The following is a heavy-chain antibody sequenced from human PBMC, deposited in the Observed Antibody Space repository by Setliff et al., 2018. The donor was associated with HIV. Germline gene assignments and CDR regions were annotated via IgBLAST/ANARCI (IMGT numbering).Heavy chain of an antibody. J-gene: IGHJ6*03. Sequence: GGSLRLSCATSGFTFSSYWMSWVRQAPGKGLEWVANINKDGSQTYYVDSVKGRFTISRDTAKNSLFLQMNSLRAEDTAMYYCTKDGVAAAGTGGYYYMDVWGKGTTVTVSS. CDR1: GFTFSSYW. CDR2: INKDGSQT. D-gene: IGHD6-13*01. V-gene: IGHV3-7*03. CDR3: TKDGVAAAGTGGYYYMDV.